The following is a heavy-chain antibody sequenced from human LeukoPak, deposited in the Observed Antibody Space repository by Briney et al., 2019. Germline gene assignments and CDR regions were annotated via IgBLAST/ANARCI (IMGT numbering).Heavy chain of an antibody. J-gene: IGHJ4*02. CDR1: GFTFSSYW. V-gene: IGHV3-74*01. D-gene: IGHD3-10*01. CDR3: ARDLRVWFGELPDY. Sequence: GGSLRLSCAASGFTFSSYWMHWVRHAPGKGLVWVSRINSDGSSTSYADSVKGRFTISRDNAENTLYLQMNSLRAEDTAVYYCARDLRVWFGELPDYWGQGTLVTVSS. CDR2: INSDGSST.